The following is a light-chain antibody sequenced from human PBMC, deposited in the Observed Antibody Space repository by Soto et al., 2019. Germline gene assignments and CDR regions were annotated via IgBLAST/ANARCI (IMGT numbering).Light chain of an antibody. V-gene: IGKV3-20*01. CDR3: QQYGISPRT. CDR2: GAS. J-gene: IGKJ1*01. Sequence: EIRMTQSPGTLSSSQRERATLSCRASQSVSSSYLAWYQQKPGQAPKLLIYGASSRATGIPYRFSGSGSGTDFTLTISSLEPEDFATYYCQQYGISPRTFGQGTKVDIK. CDR1: QSVSSSY.